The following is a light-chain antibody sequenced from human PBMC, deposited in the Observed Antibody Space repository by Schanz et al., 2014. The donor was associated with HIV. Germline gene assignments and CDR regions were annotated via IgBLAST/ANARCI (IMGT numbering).Light chain of an antibody. Sequence: DIQMTQSPSSLSASVRDRVTITCRASQDIRNDLGWYQQKPGKAPKRLIYAASSLQSGVPSRFSASGSGTEFTLTISSLQSEDFAVYYCQQYNDWPPITFGQGTRLEIK. V-gene: IGKV1-17*01. CDR2: AAS. J-gene: IGKJ5*01. CDR1: QDIRND. CDR3: QQYNDWPPIT.